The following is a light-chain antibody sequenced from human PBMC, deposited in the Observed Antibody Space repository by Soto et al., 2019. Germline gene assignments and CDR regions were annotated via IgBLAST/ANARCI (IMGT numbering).Light chain of an antibody. CDR2: EVS. V-gene: IGLV2-14*01. CDR1: SSDVGGYNY. CDR3: SSYTSSSTLDV. J-gene: IGLJ1*01. Sequence: QSALTQPASVSGSPGQSITISCTGTSSDVGGYNYVSWYQQHPGKAPKLMIYEVSNRPSGVSNRFSGYKSGNTASLTIYGLKAEDEADYYCSSYTSSSTLDVFGTGTKLTVL.